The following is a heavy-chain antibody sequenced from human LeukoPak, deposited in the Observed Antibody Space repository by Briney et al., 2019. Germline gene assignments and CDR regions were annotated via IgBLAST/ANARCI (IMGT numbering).Heavy chain of an antibody. CDR3: ARTIFGVVTWFDP. CDR2: IYHSGST. V-gene: IGHV4-30-2*01. J-gene: IGHJ5*02. Sequence: PSQTLSLTCTVSGGSISSGGYSWSWIRQPPGKGLEWIGYIYHSGSTYYNPSLKSRVTISVDRSKNQFSLKLSSVTDADTAVYYCARTIFGVVTWFDPWGQGTLVTVSS. D-gene: IGHD3-3*01. CDR1: GGSISSGGYS.